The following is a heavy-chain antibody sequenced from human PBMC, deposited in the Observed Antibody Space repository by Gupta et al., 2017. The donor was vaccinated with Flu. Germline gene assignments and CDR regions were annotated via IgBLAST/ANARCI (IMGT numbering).Heavy chain of an antibody. Sequence: QVQLVQPGAEVKKPGSSVKVSCKASGGTFSSYAISWVRQAPGKGLEWMGGIIPIFGTANYAQKFQGRVTITADESTSTAYMELSSLRSEDTAVYYCARVQRSPSLIAARDYWYFDLWGRGTLVTVSS. V-gene: IGHV1-69*01. J-gene: IGHJ2*01. CDR2: IIPIFGTA. CDR3: ARVQRSPSLIAARDYWYFDL. D-gene: IGHD6-6*01. CDR1: GGTFSSYA.